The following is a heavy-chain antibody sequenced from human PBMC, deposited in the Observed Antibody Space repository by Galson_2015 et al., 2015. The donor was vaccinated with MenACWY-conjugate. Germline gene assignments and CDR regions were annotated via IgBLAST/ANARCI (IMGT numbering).Heavy chain of an antibody. V-gene: IGHV1-18*01. CDR1: AYTFINYG. Sequence: SVKVSCKASAYTFINYGISWVRQAPGQGLEWMGWTSPYNGNTNSAQKLQGRVTMTTDTSTSTAYMELRSLRSDDTAVYYCARRNYGQAFDYWGQGTLVTVSS. CDR3: ARRNYGQAFDY. J-gene: IGHJ4*02. D-gene: IGHD3-16*01. CDR2: TSPYNGNT.